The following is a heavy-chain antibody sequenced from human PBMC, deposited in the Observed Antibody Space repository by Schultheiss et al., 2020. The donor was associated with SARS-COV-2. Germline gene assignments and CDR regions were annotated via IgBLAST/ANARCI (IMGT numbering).Heavy chain of an antibody. CDR2: ISGSGGST. CDR3: ARDLGPGIAAAGTSDY. Sequence: GGSLRLSCAASGFTFSDYYMSWIRQAPGKGLEWVSAISGSGGSTYYADSVKGRFTISRDNAKNSLYLQMNSLRAEDTAVYYCARDLGPGIAAAGTSDYWGQGTLVTVSS. CDR1: GFTFSDYY. V-gene: IGHV3-11*01. J-gene: IGHJ4*02. D-gene: IGHD6-13*01.